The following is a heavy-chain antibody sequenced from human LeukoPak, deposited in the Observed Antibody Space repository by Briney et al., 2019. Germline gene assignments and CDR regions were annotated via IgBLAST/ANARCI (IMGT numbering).Heavy chain of an antibody. CDR2: IIPILGIA. D-gene: IGHD6-13*01. Sequence: AASVKVSCKASGGTFSSYAISWVRQAPGQGLEWMGRIIPILGIANYAQKFQGRVTITADKSTSTAYMELSSLRSEDTAVYYCASSSSWYYFDYWGQGTLVTVSS. J-gene: IGHJ4*02. V-gene: IGHV1-69*04. CDR3: ASSSSWYYFDY. CDR1: GGTFSSYA.